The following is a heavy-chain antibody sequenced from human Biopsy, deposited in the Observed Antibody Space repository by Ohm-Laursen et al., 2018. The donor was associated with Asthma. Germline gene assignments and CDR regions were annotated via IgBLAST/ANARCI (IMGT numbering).Heavy chain of an antibody. J-gene: IGHJ4*02. D-gene: IGHD3-16*02. V-gene: IGHV3-30-3*01. CDR1: GFTFSSYA. CDR2: ISYDGSKQ. CDR3: ARDLHPTNHLGELSEGFDY. Sequence: SLRLSCAASGFTFSSYAMHWVRQAPGKGLEWVAVISYDGSKQYYADSVKGRFTISRDNSKNTLYLQMNSLRAEDTAVYYCARDLHPTNHLGELSEGFDYWGQGTLVTVSS.